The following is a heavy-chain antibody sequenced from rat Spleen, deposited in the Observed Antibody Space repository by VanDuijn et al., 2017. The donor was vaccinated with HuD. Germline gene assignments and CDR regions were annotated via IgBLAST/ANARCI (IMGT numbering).Heavy chain of an antibody. J-gene: IGHJ2*01. CDR3: ARANFDY. CDR1: GFSLTSYG. Sequence: QVQLKESGPGLVQPSQTLSLTCTVSGFSLTSYGVSWVRQTPGKGLEWMGGIWGDGNTNDNSAVQSRLSISRDTSKSQVFLKMNSLQPEDTGTYYCARANFDYWGHGVMVTVSS. V-gene: IGHV2-13*01. CDR2: IWGDGNT.